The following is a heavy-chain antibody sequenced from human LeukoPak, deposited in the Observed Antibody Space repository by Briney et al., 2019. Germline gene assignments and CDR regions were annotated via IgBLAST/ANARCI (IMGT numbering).Heavy chain of an antibody. Sequence: GGSLRLSCAASGFTFSSYAMHWVRQAPGKGLEWVAVISYDGSNEYYADSVKGRFTISRDNSKNTLYLQMNSLRAEDTAVYYCARGQRWLCDYWGQGTLVTVSS. CDR1: GFTFSSYA. V-gene: IGHV3-30*04. CDR3: ARGQRWLCDY. J-gene: IGHJ4*02. CDR2: ISYDGSNE. D-gene: IGHD3-22*01.